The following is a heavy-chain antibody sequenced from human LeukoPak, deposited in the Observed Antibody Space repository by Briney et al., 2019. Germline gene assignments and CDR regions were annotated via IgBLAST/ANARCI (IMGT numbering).Heavy chain of an antibody. CDR3: ARDAKTYYDYVWGSYRVFDY. D-gene: IGHD3-16*02. CDR2: ISAYNGNT. V-gene: IGHV1-18*01. CDR1: GYTFTSYG. Sequence: SVKVSCKSSGYTFTSYGISWVRQAPGQGLEWMGWISAYNGNTNYTQKLQGRVTMTTDTSTSTAYMELRSLRSDDTAVYYCARDAKTYYDYVWGSYRVFDYWGQGTLVTVSS. J-gene: IGHJ4*02.